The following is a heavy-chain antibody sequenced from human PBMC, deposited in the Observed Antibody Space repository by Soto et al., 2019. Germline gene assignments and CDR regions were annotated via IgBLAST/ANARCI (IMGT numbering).Heavy chain of an antibody. CDR3: ARGGEHYYYGVDV. V-gene: IGHV3-30-3*01. J-gene: IGHJ6*02. Sequence: QVQLVESGGGVVQPGRSLRLSCAASGFTFSSYTMHWARQAPGKGLEWVAVITYDGGNKYYADSVKGRFTISRDNSKNTLFLQVTSLRPEDTAVYYRARGGEHYYYGVDVWGQGTTVTVSS. CDR1: GFTFSSYT. CDR2: ITYDGGNK.